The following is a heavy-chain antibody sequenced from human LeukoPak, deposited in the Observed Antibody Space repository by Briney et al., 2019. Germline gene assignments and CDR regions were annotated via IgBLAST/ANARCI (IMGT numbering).Heavy chain of an antibody. D-gene: IGHD5-18*01. CDR1: GFTFSSYG. J-gene: IGHJ6*02. Sequence: GGSLRLSCAAYGFTFSSYGMHWVRQAPGKGLEWVAVIWYDGSNKYYADSVKGRFTISRDNSKKTLYLQMNSLRAEDTAVYYCARDAGYSYGWFAHYYYGMDVWGQGTTVTVSS. CDR2: IWYDGSNK. V-gene: IGHV3-33*01. CDR3: ARDAGYSYGWFAHYYYGMDV.